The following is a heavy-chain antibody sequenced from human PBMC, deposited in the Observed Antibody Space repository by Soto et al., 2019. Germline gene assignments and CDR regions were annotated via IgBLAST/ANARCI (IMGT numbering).Heavy chain of an antibody. CDR1: GGSISSSSYY. V-gene: IGHV4-39*01. J-gene: IGHJ4*02. CDR2: IYYSGST. CDR3: AGIYGVAPDY. Sequence: SETMSLTCTVSGGSISSSSYYWGWIRQPPGKGLEWIGSIYYSGSTYYNPSLKSRVTISVDTSKNQFSLKLSSVTAADTAVYYCAGIYGVAPDYWGQGTLVTVPS. D-gene: IGHD3-3*01.